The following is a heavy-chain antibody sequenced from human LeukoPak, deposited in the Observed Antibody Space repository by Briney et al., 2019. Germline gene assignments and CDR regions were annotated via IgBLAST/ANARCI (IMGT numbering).Heavy chain of an antibody. CDR2: ISSSSSSYI. J-gene: IGHJ3*02. Sequence: GGSLRLSCAASGFTFSSYSMNWVRQAPGKGLEWVSSISSSSSSYIYYADSVKGRFTISRDNAKNSLYLQMNSLRAEDTAGYYCARDRIPAAITGDAFDIWGQGTMVTVSS. D-gene: IGHD2-2*02. CDR3: ARDRIPAAITGDAFDI. CDR1: GFTFSSYS. V-gene: IGHV3-21*01.